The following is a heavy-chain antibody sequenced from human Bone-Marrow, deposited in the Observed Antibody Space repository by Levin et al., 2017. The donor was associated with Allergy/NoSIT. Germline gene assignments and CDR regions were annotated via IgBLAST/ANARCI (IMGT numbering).Heavy chain of an antibody. CDR3: AGKFDY. Sequence: ETLSLTCATSGFTFNSYSLNWVRQAPGKGLEWVAHIAVGSTSTYYADSVKGRFTISRDNAKNSLYLQMNSLRDEDTAVYYCAGKFDYWGQGTLVTVSS. V-gene: IGHV3-48*02. CDR2: IAVGSTST. CDR1: GFTFNSYS. J-gene: IGHJ4*02.